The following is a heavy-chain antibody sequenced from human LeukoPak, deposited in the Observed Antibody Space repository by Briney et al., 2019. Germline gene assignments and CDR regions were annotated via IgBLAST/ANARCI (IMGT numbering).Heavy chain of an antibody. CDR3: ATDLDSSGVFDY. Sequence: ASVKVSCKVSGYTLTELSMHWVRQAPGKGLEWMGGFDPEDGETIYAQKFQGRVTMTQDTSTDTAYMELSSLRSEDTAVYYCATDLDSSGVFDYWGQGTLVTVSS. V-gene: IGHV1-24*01. CDR1: GYTLTELS. D-gene: IGHD6-19*01. J-gene: IGHJ4*02. CDR2: FDPEDGET.